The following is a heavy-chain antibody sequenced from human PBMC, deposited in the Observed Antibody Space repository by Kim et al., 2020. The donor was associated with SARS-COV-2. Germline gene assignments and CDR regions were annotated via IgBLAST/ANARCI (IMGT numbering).Heavy chain of an antibody. V-gene: IGHV4-30-2*01. J-gene: IGHJ4*02. Sequence: TSYNPSLGSRVTTSMDRSKGQFSLSLTPVTAADTAVYFCARGVESTAAFDFWGQGTLVSVSS. CDR2: T. D-gene: IGHD4-17*01. CDR3: ARGVESTAAFDF.